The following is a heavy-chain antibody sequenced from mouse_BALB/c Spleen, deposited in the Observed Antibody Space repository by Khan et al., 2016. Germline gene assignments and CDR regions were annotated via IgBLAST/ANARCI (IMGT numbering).Heavy chain of an antibody. D-gene: IGHD2-4*01. CDR3: ARHYDYGGGFAY. J-gene: IGHJ3*01. CDR2: INPDSSTI. CDR1: GFDFSRYW. Sequence: EVKLLESGGGLVQPGGSLKLSCAASGFDFSRYWMSWVRQAPGKGLEWIGEINPDSSTINYTTSLKAKFIISRDNAKNTLCWQMSKVRSEDTALSYCARHYDYGGGFAYWCQGSLVTVSA. V-gene: IGHV4-1*02.